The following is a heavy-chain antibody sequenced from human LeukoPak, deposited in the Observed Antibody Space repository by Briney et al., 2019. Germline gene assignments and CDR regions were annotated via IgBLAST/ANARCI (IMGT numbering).Heavy chain of an antibody. CDR3: ARGIAVAGRFDY. Sequence: QTGGSLRLSCAASGFSVSSNYMSWVRQAPGKGLEWVSVIYSGGSTYYGDSVKGRFTISRDNSKNTLYLQMNSLRAEDTAVYYCARGIAVAGRFDYWGQGTLVTVSS. CDR2: IYSGGST. V-gene: IGHV3-53*01. J-gene: IGHJ4*02. CDR1: GFSVSSNY. D-gene: IGHD6-19*01.